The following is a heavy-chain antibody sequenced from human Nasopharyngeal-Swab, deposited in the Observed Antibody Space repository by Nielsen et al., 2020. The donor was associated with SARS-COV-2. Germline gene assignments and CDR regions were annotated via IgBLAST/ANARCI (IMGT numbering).Heavy chain of an antibody. CDR1: GFSVSDNY. V-gene: IGHV3-53*04. Sequence: GGSLRLSCAASGFSVSDNYIHWVRQAPGKGPQWVSFTFSGLTTYYSDSVKGRFTISRHNSENTLYLQMNSLRPEDTAIYYCARGRGGSDWFLDLWGRGTLVTVSS. J-gene: IGHJ2*01. CDR3: ARGRGGSDWFLDL. CDR2: TFSGLTT. D-gene: IGHD3-16*01.